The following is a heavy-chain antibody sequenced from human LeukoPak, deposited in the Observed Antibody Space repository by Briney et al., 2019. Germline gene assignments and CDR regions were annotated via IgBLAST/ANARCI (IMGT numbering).Heavy chain of an antibody. J-gene: IGHJ5*02. CDR1: VVTLSTCG. CDR3: AKDLYDNGWYNYFDP. V-gene: IGHV3-30*18. Sequence: PGRFLRLSCAASVVTLSTCGVHWVRQAPCKGLEWVVMISHDGNNKQYADFAKGRFTISRDNSKNTLYLEMNSLRTEDTAVYHCAKDLYDNGWYNYFDPWGQGALVTVSS. CDR2: ISHDGNNK. D-gene: IGHD6-19*01.